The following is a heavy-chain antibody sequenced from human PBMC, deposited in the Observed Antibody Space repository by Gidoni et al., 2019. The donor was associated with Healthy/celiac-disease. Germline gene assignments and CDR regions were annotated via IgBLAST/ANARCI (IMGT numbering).Heavy chain of an antibody. J-gene: IGHJ6*02. CDR2: ISYDGSNK. V-gene: IGHV3-30*18. D-gene: IGHD3-10*01. CDR3: AKTLWFGELYGMDV. Sequence: QVQLVESGGGVVQPGRSLRLSWAASGFTCSSYGMHWVRQAPGKGLEWVAVISYDGSNKYYADSVKGRFTISRDNSKNTLYLQMNSLRAEDTAVYYCAKTLWFGELYGMDVWGQGTTVTVSS. CDR1: GFTCSSYG.